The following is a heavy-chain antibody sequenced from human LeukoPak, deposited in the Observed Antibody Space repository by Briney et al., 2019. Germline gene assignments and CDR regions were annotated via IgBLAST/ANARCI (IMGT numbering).Heavy chain of an antibody. CDR1: GFTFSDYH. Sequence: GGSLRLSCAASGFTFSDYHMAWIRQAPGKGLQWVSYISNGGDIYYADSVKGRFTISRDNAKNSLYLQMNNLRAEDTALYYCAKDIEAAGLFFDYWGQGTLVTVSS. V-gene: IGHV3-11*04. CDR2: ISNGGDI. D-gene: IGHD6-13*01. CDR3: AKDIEAAGLFFDY. J-gene: IGHJ4*02.